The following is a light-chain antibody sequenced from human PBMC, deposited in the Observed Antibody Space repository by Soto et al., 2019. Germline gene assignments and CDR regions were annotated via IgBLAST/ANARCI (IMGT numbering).Light chain of an antibody. Sequence: EIVMTQSPATLSVSPEERATLSCRASQSVSSNLAWYQQKPGQAPRLLIYGASTRATGIPARFSGSGSGTEFTLTISSLQSEDFAVYYCQQYSNWPLTFGGGTKVDIK. CDR3: QQYSNWPLT. CDR2: GAS. V-gene: IGKV3-15*01. CDR1: QSVSSN. J-gene: IGKJ4*01.